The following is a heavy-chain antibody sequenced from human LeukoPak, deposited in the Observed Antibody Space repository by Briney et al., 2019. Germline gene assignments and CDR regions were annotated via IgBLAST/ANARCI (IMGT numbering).Heavy chain of an antibody. CDR1: GYRFTSYW. Sequence: GESLKISCKGSGYRFTSYWIGWVRQMPGKGLEWMGIIYPGDSDTRYSPSFQGQVTISADKSISTAYLQWSSLKASDTAMYYCARLGGYCSSTSCYTLSNWFDPWGQGTLVTVSS. V-gene: IGHV5-51*01. D-gene: IGHD2-2*02. CDR2: IYPGDSDT. J-gene: IGHJ5*02. CDR3: ARLGGYCSSTSCYTLSNWFDP.